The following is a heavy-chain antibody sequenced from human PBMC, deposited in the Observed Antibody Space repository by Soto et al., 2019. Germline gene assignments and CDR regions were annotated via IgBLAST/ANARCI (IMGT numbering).Heavy chain of an antibody. D-gene: IGHD6-13*01. Sequence: QVQLVESGGGVVQPGRSLRLSCAASGFTFSRHAMHWVRQAPGKGLEWVAVISTDGRDKYHADSVKGRFTISRDNSKNTLYRQRNSLRAEDTAVYYCAKAHDLAAAGYYFDYWGQGTLVTVSS. CDR3: AKAHDLAAAGYYFDY. CDR1: GFTFSRHA. CDR2: ISTDGRDK. V-gene: IGHV3-30*04. J-gene: IGHJ4*02.